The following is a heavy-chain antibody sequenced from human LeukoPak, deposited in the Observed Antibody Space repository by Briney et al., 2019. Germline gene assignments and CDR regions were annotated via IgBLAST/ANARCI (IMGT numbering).Heavy chain of an antibody. Sequence: SETLSLTCTVSGGSISSYYWSWIRQPAGKGLEWIGRIYTSGSTNYNPSLKSRVTISVDTSKNQFSLKLSSVTAADTAVYYCARGDGSHRNYYDSSGYYFFDYWGQGTLVTVSS. CDR3: ARGDGSHRNYYDSSGYYFFDY. CDR1: GGSISSYY. D-gene: IGHD3-22*01. CDR2: IYTSGST. J-gene: IGHJ4*02. V-gene: IGHV4-4*07.